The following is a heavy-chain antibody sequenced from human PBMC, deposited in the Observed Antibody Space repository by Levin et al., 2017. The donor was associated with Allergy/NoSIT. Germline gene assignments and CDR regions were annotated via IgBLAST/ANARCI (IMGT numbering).Heavy chain of an antibody. CDR1: GFTFNNYG. Sequence: GGSLRLSCAASGFTFNNYGIHWVRQAPGKGLEWVAVIWYDGSNKYYGDSVKGRFTISRDNSKNIVNLQMNSLRAEDTAVYYCGRDGKGQINHWGQGTLVTVSS. J-gene: IGHJ5*02. V-gene: IGHV3-33*01. CDR3: GRDGKGQINH. D-gene: IGHD1-26*01. CDR2: IWYDGSNK.